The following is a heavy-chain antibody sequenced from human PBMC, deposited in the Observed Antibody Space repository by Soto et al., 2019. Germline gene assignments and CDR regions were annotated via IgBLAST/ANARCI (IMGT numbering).Heavy chain of an antibody. V-gene: IGHV4-39*02. CDR2: IYYSGST. CDR3: AREYWAFDI. CDR1: GGSISSSSYY. Sequence: SETLSLTCTVSGGSISSSSYYWGWIRQPPGKGLEWIGSIYYSGSTYYNPSLKSRVTISVDTSKNQFSLKLSSVTAEDTAVYYCAREYWAFDIWGQGTMVTVSS. D-gene: IGHD2-15*01. J-gene: IGHJ3*02.